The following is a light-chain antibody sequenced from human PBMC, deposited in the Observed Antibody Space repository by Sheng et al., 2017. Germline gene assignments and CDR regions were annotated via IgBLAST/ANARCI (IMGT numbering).Light chain of an antibody. CDR3: QQRSSSLT. CDR1: QGVGTH. V-gene: IGKV3-11*01. J-gene: IGKJ4*01. Sequence: EIVLTQSPATLSLSPGERATLSCRASQGVGTHLAWYQQKPGQAPRLLIYNAANRATGIPARFSGSGSGTDFTLTISSLEPEDFAVYYCQQRSSSLTFGGGTKVEI. CDR2: NAA.